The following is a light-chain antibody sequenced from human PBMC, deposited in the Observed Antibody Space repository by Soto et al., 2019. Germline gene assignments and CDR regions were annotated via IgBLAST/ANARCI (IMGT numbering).Light chain of an antibody. CDR1: QSISSW. V-gene: IGKV1-5*01. CDR2: DAS. CDR3: QQYNSYNT. Sequence: DIQMTQSPSTLSASVGDRVTITCRASQSISSWLAWYQQKPGKAPKLLIYDASSLESGVPSRFSGSGSGTVFTLTISRQQPDDFASYYCQQYNSYNTFGQGTKLEIK. J-gene: IGKJ2*01.